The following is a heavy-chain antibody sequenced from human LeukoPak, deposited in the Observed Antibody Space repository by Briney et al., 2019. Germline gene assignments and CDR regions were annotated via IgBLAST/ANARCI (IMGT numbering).Heavy chain of an antibody. CDR3: AKVMKGSERLTMVRGVIIKTAGLYYMDV. CDR1: RFTFSSYA. CDR2: ISASGGST. D-gene: IGHD3-10*01. V-gene: IGHV3-23*01. Sequence: GGSLRLSCAASRFTFSSYAMSWVRQAPGKGLEWVSSISASGGSTNYADSVKGRFTISRDNSKNTVYLQMNSLRAEDTAVYYCAKVMKGSERLTMVRGVIIKTAGLYYMDVWGKGTTVTVSS. J-gene: IGHJ6*03.